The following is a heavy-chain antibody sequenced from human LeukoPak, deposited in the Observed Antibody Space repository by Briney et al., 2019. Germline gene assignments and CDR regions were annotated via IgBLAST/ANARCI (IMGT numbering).Heavy chain of an antibody. CDR3: ARGSDASPFDY. Sequence: SETLSLTCTVSGGSISSYYWSWIRQPPGKGLEWIGYIYYSGSTYYNPSLKSRVTISVDTSKNQFSLKLSSVTAADTAVYYCARGSDASPFDYWGQGTLVTVSS. J-gene: IGHJ4*02. D-gene: IGHD2-2*01. CDR1: GGSISSYY. V-gene: IGHV4-59*08. CDR2: IYYSGST.